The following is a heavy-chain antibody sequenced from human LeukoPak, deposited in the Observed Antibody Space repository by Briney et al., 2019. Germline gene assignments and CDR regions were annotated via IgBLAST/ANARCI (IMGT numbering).Heavy chain of an antibody. Sequence: SVKVSCMASGYTFISYGISWVRQAPGQGLEWMGGIIPIFGTANYAQKFQGRVTITADESTSTAYMELSSLRSEHTAVYYCARDSVVVVAASYYYYGMDVWGQGTTVTVSS. J-gene: IGHJ6*02. CDR1: GYTFISYG. D-gene: IGHD2-15*01. CDR2: IIPIFGTA. CDR3: ARDSVVVVAASYYYYGMDV. V-gene: IGHV1-69*13.